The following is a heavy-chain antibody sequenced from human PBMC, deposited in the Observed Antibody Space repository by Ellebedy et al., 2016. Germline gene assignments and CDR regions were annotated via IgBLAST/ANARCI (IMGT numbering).Heavy chain of an antibody. V-gene: IGHV3-30*18. CDR1: GFTFDDYG. J-gene: IGHJ4*02. CDR3: AKPYCSGGYCYWGYYFDS. CDR2: ISYDGTNK. Sequence: GGSLRLSCAASGFTFDDYGMSWVRQVPGKGLEWVAVISYDGTNKYYADSVKGRITISRDNSKNTLYLQMNSLRAEDTAVYYCAKPYCSGGYCYWGYYFDSWGQGSLVTVSS. D-gene: IGHD2-21*01.